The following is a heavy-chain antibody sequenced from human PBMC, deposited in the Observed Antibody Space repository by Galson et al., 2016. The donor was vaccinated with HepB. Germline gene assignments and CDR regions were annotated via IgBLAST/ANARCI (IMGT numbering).Heavy chain of an antibody. CDR3: AKEEVWSGYYFYYGIDA. CDR1: GFTFDDHG. J-gene: IGHJ6*02. CDR2: ISGDGGNT. D-gene: IGHD3-3*01. V-gene: IGHV3-43*02. Sequence: SLRLSCAASGFTFDDHGIHWVRQAPGKGLEWVALISGDGGNTYYADSVKGRFTISRVNRKNSLYLQMNSLRTEDTALYYCAKEEVWSGYYFYYGIDAWGQGTMVTVSS.